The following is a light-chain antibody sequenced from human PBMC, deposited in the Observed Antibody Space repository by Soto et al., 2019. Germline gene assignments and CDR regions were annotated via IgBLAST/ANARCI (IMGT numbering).Light chain of an antibody. CDR2: DVS. CDR1: SSDVGGYNY. V-gene: IGLV2-11*01. Sequence: ALTQPRSVSGSPGQSVTISCTGTSSDVGGYNYVSWYQQHPGKAPKLMIFDVSKRPSGVPDRFSGSKSGNTASLTISGLQAEDEADYYCCSYAGTYTYVFGTGTKLTVL. CDR3: CSYAGTYTYV. J-gene: IGLJ1*01.